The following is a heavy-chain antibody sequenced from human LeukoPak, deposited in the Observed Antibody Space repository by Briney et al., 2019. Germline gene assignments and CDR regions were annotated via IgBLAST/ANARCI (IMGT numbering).Heavy chain of an antibody. Sequence: PGRSLRLSCAAPGFTFSSYGMHWVRQAPGKGLEWVAVISYDGSNKYYADSVKGRFTISRDNSKNTLYLQMNSLRVEDTAVYYCAKQNTVKGGFDFWGQGTLVTVSS. CDR2: ISYDGSNK. J-gene: IGHJ4*02. CDR3: AKQNTVKGGFDF. D-gene: IGHD4-17*01. V-gene: IGHV3-30*18. CDR1: GFTFSSYG.